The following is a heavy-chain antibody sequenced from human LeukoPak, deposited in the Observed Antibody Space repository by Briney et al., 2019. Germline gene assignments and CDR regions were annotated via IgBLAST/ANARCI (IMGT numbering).Heavy chain of an antibody. J-gene: IGHJ3*02. CDR2: IYYSGST. Sequence: SETLSLTCTVSGGSISSSSYYWGWVRQPPGKGLEWIGSIYYSGSTYYNPSLKSRVTISVDTSKNQFSLKLSSVTAADTAVYYCSGYPYAFDIWGQGTMVTVSS. CDR3: SGYPYAFDI. CDR1: GGSISSSSYY. V-gene: IGHV4-39*01. D-gene: IGHD3-22*01.